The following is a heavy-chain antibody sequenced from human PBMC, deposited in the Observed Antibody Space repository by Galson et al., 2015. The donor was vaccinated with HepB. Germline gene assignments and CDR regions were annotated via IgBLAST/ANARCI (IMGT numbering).Heavy chain of an antibody. Sequence: SVKVSCKVSGSALSGLALHWVRQAPGKGPEWMGGFDPEDGETIYAQKFQGRVTMTEDTFTDTAYMELSSLRSEDTALYFCATAGDYYDNSAFDYWGQGTVVTVSS. CDR3: ATAGDYYDNSAFDY. CDR1: GSALSGLA. V-gene: IGHV1-24*01. D-gene: IGHD3-22*01. CDR2: FDPEDGET. J-gene: IGHJ4*02.